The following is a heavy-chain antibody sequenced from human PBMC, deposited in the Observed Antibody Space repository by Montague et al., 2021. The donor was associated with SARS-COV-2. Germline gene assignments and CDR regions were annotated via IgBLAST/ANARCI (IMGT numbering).Heavy chain of an antibody. V-gene: IGHV2-5*02. CDR2: IYWXXXN. D-gene: IGHD3-3*02. CDR1: GFSLSTSGVG. J-gene: IGHJ4*02. Sequence: PALVKPTQTLTLTGTFSGFSLSTSGVGVGWIRQPPGKALEWLALIYWXXXNRYSPSLKSRLTIAKDTSKHPVVLTMTNMDPVDTATYYCAHRPLLALKGQFDYWGQGTLVTVSS. CDR3: AHRPLLALKGQFDY.